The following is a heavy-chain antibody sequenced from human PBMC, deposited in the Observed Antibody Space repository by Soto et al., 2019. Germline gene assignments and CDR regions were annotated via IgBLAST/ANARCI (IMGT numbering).Heavy chain of an antibody. CDR3: AKAPNKQRYTAMVPGAYYYGMDV. CDR1: GFTFSSYA. J-gene: IGHJ6*02. D-gene: IGHD5-18*01. CDR2: ISGSGGST. V-gene: IGHV3-23*01. Sequence: GGSLRLSCAASGFTFSSYAMSWVRQAPGKGMEWVSAISGSGGSTYYADSVKGRFTISRDNSKNTLYLQMNSLRAEDTAVYYCAKAPNKQRYTAMVPGAYYYGMDVWGQGTTVTVSS.